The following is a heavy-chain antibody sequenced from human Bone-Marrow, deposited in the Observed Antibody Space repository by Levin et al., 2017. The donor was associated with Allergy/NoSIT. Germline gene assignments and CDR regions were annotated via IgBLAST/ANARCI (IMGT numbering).Heavy chain of an antibody. V-gene: IGHV4-39*01. J-gene: IGHJ6*02. CDR1: GGSIDSTTYY. Sequence: SETLSLTCTVSGGSIDSTTYYWGWIRQPPGKGLEWIGCSYYSGATYYNPSLRSRVTISVDTSKNQFSLKLSSVTAADTAVYYCARRSPFGSSHMDVWAKGPRSPSP. D-gene: IGHD6-13*01. CDR2: SYYSGAT. CDR3: ARRSPFGSSHMDV.